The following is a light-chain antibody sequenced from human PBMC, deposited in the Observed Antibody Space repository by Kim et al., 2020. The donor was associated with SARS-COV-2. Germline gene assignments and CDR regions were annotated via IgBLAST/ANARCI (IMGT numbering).Light chain of an antibody. CDR2: DAS. J-gene: IGKJ5*01. CDR3: QQYNNWPPPIT. Sequence: PGETATLSCRPIPSVTSHVAWYQQNPGQAPRLLIYDASTRATGIPARISGSGFGTGFTLTISSLQSEDFAVYYCQQYNNWPPPITFGQGTRLEIK. V-gene: IGKV3-15*01. CDR1: PSVTSH.